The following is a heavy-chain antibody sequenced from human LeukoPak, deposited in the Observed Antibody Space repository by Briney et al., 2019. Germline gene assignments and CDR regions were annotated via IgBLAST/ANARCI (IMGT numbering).Heavy chain of an antibody. CDR1: GGSFSGYY. V-gene: IGHV4-34*01. Sequence: SETLSLTCAVYGGSFSGYYWSWIRQPPGKGLEWIGEINHSGSTSYNPSLKSRVTISVDTSKNQFSLKLSSVTAADTAVYYCARGRNGYCSSTSCYRFDYWGQGTLVTVSS. CDR3: ARGRNGYCSSTSCYRFDY. J-gene: IGHJ4*02. D-gene: IGHD2-2*01. CDR2: INHSGST.